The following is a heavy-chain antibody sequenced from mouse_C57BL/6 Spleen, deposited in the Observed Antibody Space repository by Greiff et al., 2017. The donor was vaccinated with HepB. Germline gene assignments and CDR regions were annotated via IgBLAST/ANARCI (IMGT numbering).Heavy chain of an antibody. J-gene: IGHJ4*01. CDR2: IYPGDGDT. CDR3: ARYDGYSVDAMDY. D-gene: IGHD2-3*01. V-gene: IGHV1-80*01. CDR1: GYAFSSYW. Sequence: VMLQQSGAELVKPGASVKISCKASGYAFSSYWMNWVKQRHGKGLEWIGQIYPGDGDTNYNGKFKGKATLTADKSSSTAYMQLSSLTSEDSAVYFCARYDGYSVDAMDYWGQGTSVTVSS.